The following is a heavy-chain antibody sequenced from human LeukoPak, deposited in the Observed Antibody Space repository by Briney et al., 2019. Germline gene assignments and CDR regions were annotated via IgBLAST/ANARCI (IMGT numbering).Heavy chain of an antibody. Sequence: SETLSLTYAVYGGSFSGYYWSWIRQPPGKGLEWIGEINHSGSTNYNPSLKSRVTISVDTSKNQFSLKLSSVTAADTAVYYCARFVVVTASVDYWGQGTLVTVSS. J-gene: IGHJ4*02. V-gene: IGHV4-34*01. D-gene: IGHD2-21*02. CDR3: ARFVVVTASVDY. CDR2: INHSGST. CDR1: GGSFSGYY.